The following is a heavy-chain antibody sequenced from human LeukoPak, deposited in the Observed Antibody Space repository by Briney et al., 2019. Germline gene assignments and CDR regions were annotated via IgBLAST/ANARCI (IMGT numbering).Heavy chain of an antibody. CDR1: GYTFTSYD. D-gene: IGHD6-13*01. CDR3: ARGRGYSSSWYAGIVGATRRDYYFDY. J-gene: IGHJ4*02. CDR2: MNPNSGNT. Sequence: ASVNVSCKASGYTFTSYDINWVRQATGQGLEWMGGMNPNSGNTGYAQKFQGRVTMTRNTSISTAYMELSSLRSEDTAVYYCARGRGYSSSWYAGIVGATRRDYYFDYWGQGTLVTVSS. V-gene: IGHV1-8*01.